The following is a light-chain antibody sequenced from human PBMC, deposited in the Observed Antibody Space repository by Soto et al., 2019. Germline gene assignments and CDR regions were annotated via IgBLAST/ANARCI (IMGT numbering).Light chain of an antibody. CDR1: SSNIGTNT. J-gene: IGLJ2*01. Sequence: SVLTQPPSTSETPGQRVTISCSGSSSNIGTNTVNWYQQLPGTAPKLLIYRNHQRPSGVPDRFSGSKSGTSASLAISGLQPEDEADYYCAAWDDSLNGVVFGGGTKLTVL. CDR2: RNH. CDR3: AAWDDSLNGVV. V-gene: IGLV1-44*01.